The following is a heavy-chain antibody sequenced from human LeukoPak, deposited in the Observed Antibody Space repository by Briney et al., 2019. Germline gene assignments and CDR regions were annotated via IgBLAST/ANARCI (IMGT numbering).Heavy chain of an antibody. Sequence: HGESLKISCKGSGYSFTIYWISWVRQMPGKGLEWVWRTDPSDSYTNYSPSFQGHVTISADKSISTAYLQWSSLKPSDTAMYYCARRFGFGELIDYWGQGTLVTVSS. J-gene: IGHJ4*02. CDR3: ARRFGFGELIDY. CDR2: TDPSDSYT. V-gene: IGHV5-10-1*01. D-gene: IGHD3-10*01. CDR1: GYSFTIYW.